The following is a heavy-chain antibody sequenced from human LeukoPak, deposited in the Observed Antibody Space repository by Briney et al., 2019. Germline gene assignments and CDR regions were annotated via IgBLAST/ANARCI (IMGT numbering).Heavy chain of an antibody. D-gene: IGHD3-3*01. Sequence: GASVKVSCKASGYTFSSYGISWLRQAPGQGLEWMGWISAYNGNTNYAQKFQGRVTMTTDTSTSTLYMEVRSLRSDDTAVYYCARGHGHRSVDYWGQGTLVTVSS. CDR1: GYTFSSYG. V-gene: IGHV1-18*01. CDR3: ARGHGHRSVDY. J-gene: IGHJ4*02. CDR2: ISAYNGNT.